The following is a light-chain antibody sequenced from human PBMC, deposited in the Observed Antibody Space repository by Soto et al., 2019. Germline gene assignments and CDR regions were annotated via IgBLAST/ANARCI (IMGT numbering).Light chain of an antibody. CDR3: QQFNSSPFS. CDR2: TVS. CDR1: QDIRSS. V-gene: IGKV1-9*01. J-gene: IGKJ4*01. Sequence: DIQLTQSPSFLSASVGDRLTITCRASQDIRSSLAWYQQKPGKAANLLIYTVSTLQSGVPSRFSGSRSGTEFTLTISSLQPEDFATEYCQQFNSSPFSFGGGTVVEI.